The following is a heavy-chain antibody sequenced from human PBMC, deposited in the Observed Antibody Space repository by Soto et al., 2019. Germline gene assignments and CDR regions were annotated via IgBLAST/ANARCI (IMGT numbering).Heavy chain of an antibody. CDR1: GGSVSNGGYY. V-gene: IGHV4-61*08. CDR2: VYFTGTT. J-gene: IGHJ4*02. D-gene: IGHD2-15*01. CDR3: GRCGNISDCRYLNYFRY. Sequence: SETLSLTCTVSGGSVSNGGYYWSWIRQPPGKGLEWIGNVYFTGTTIYNPSLKSRVTMSVDTSKNQFFLKLTSVTAADTAVYYFGRCGNISDCRYLNYFRYWGLRTLGTASS.